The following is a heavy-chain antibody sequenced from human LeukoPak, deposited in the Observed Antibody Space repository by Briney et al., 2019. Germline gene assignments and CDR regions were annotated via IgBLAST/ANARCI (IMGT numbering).Heavy chain of an antibody. CDR1: GFTFSSYA. Sequence: GGSLRLSCAASGFTFSSYAMSWVRQAPGEGLEWVSYINGSGGSTYYADSVKGRFTISRDNSKNTLYLQMNSMRAEAAALYYCERDFRTNYYYYMDVWGKGTTVTVSS. CDR3: ERDFRTNYYYYMDV. V-gene: IGHV3-23*01. D-gene: IGHD1-14*01. J-gene: IGHJ6*03. CDR2: INGSGGST.